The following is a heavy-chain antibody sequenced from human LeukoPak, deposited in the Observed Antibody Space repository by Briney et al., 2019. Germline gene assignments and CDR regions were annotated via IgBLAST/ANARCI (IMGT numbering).Heavy chain of an antibody. D-gene: IGHD1-1*01. V-gene: IGHV3-30*18. CDR3: AKETTGFSPFDY. Sequence: GSLRLSCAASGFTFSSYGTHWVRQAPGKGLEWVAVISYDGSNKYYADSVKGRFTISRDNSKNTLYLQMNSLRAEDTAVYYCAKETTGFSPFDYWGQGTPVTVSS. CDR1: GFTFSSYG. J-gene: IGHJ4*02. CDR2: ISYDGSNK.